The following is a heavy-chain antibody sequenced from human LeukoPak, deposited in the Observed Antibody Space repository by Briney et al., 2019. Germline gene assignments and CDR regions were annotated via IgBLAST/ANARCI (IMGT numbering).Heavy chain of an antibody. J-gene: IGHJ4*02. V-gene: IGHV1-3*03. D-gene: IGHD4-17*01. Sequence: GASVKVSCRASGYTFTSYGINWVRQAPGQRLEWMGWINAGNGNTKYSQEFQGRVTITRDTSASTAYMELSSLRSEDMAVYYCARALYGDYFPYFDYWGQGTLVTVSS. CDR1: GYTFTSYG. CDR2: INAGNGNT. CDR3: ARALYGDYFPYFDY.